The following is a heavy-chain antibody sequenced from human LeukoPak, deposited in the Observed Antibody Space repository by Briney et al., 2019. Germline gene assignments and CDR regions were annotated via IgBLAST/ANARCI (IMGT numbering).Heavy chain of an antibody. CDR3: AKAYCSSTSCPPAIDP. Sequence: GGSLRLSCAASGFTFSSYGMHWVRQAPGKGPEWVAVISYDGSNKYYADSVKGRFTISRDNSKNTLYLQMNSLRAEDTAVYYCAKAYCSSTSCPPAIDPWGQGTLVTVSS. J-gene: IGHJ5*02. V-gene: IGHV3-30*18. CDR2: ISYDGSNK. CDR1: GFTFSSYG. D-gene: IGHD2-2*01.